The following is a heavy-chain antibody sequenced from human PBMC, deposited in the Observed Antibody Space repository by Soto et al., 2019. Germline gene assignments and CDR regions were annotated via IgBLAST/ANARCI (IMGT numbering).Heavy chain of an antibody. D-gene: IGHD6-6*01. Sequence: EVQLVESGGDLVQPGGSLRLSCAASGFTFSSYWMTWVRQAPGRGLEWVANINKRADSMHYADSVQGRFTVSRDNAKKSLYLQMSSLRAEDTAVYFCARDMGPSDGDLVREAFDFWGQGTVVTVSS. V-gene: IGHV3-7*01. J-gene: IGHJ3*01. CDR3: ARDMGPSDGDLVREAFDF. CDR1: GFTFSSYW. CDR2: INKRADSM.